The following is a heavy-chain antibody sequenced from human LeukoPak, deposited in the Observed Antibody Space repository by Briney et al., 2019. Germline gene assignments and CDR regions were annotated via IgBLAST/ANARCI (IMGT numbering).Heavy chain of an antibody. Sequence: SETLSLTFAVFGYSISSGYYWGWIRQPPGEGLEWIGSIYHSGSTYYNPSLKSRVTISVETSKNQFSLKLSSVPAADTAVYYCARLRYYYDSSGYYYRASFDYWGQGTLVTVSS. CDR1: GYSISSGYY. V-gene: IGHV4-38-2*01. CDR2: IYHSGST. CDR3: ARLRYYYDSSGYYYRASFDY. D-gene: IGHD3-22*01. J-gene: IGHJ4*02.